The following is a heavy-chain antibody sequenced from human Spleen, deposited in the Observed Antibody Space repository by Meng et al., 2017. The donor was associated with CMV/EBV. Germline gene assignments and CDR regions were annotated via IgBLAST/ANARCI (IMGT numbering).Heavy chain of an antibody. CDR3: AFLTLYYFDY. CDR1: GFTFNMFA. CDR2: ISSDGSNK. V-gene: IGHV3-30*04. J-gene: IGHJ4*02. D-gene: IGHD2/OR15-2a*01. Sequence: GESLKISCAASGFTFNMFAMHWVRQAPGKGLEWVALISSDGSNKYYTDSLKGRFTISRDNSKNTLYLQMNSLRVGDTAVYFCAFLTLYYFDYWGQGALVTVSS.